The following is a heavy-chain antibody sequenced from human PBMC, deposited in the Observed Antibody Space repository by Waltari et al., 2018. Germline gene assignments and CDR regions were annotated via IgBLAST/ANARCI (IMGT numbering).Heavy chain of an antibody. CDR1: GFTFGDYA. D-gene: IGHD3-16*02. CDR2: IRSKAYGGTT. Sequence: VQLVESGGGLVQPGRSLRLSCTASGFTFGDYAMSWFRQATGKGLECVGFIRSKAYGGTTEYAASVKGRFTISRDDSKSIAYLQMNSLKTEDTAVYYCTRVRLRLGELSFDYWGQGTLVTVSS. J-gene: IGHJ4*02. CDR3: TRVRLRLGELSFDY. V-gene: IGHV3-49*03.